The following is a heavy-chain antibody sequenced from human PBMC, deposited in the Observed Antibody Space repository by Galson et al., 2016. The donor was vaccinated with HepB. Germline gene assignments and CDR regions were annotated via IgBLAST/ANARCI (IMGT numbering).Heavy chain of an antibody. Sequence: FSDSGISWVRQAPGQGLEWMGGIIPMFGRANYAQKFQGRVNVMADESTNTAHMDLSSLTSEDTAVYYCAISMAAAGPIEHWGQGTLVTVSS. D-gene: IGHD6-13*01. CDR3: AISMAAAGPIEH. CDR1: FSDSG. V-gene: IGHV1-69*01. CDR2: IIPMFGRA. J-gene: IGHJ1*01.